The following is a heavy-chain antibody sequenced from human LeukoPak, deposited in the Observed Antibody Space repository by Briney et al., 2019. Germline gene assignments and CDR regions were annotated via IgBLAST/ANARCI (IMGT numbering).Heavy chain of an antibody. J-gene: IGHJ4*02. CDR1: GFTFSSYS. Sequence: GGSLRLSCAASGFTFSSYSMNWVRQAPGKGLEWVSSVSSSSSYIYYTDSVKGRFTISRDNAKNSLYLQMNSLRAEDTAVYYCARPMEGYSGSGSWYFDYWGQGALVTVSS. D-gene: IGHD3-10*01. CDR2: VSSSSSYI. CDR3: ARPMEGYSGSGSWYFDY. V-gene: IGHV3-21*01.